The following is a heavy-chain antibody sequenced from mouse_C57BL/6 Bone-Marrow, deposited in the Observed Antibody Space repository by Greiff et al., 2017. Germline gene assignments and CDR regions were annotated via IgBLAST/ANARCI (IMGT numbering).Heavy chain of an antibody. J-gene: IGHJ2*01. CDR2: INPYNGGT. CDR3: ARHPTNY. V-gene: IGHV1-19*01. Sequence: EVKLQESGPVLVKPGASVKMSCKASGYTFTDYYMNWVKQSHGKSLEWIGVINPYNGGTSYNQKFKGKATLTVDKSSSTAYMELNSLTSEDSAVYYCARHPTNYWGQGTTLTVSS. D-gene: IGHD2-10*01. CDR1: GYTFTDYY.